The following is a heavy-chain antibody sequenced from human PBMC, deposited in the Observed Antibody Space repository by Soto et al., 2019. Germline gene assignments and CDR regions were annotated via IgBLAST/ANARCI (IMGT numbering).Heavy chain of an antibody. D-gene: IGHD3-10*01. CDR2: IYYSGTT. CDR1: GGSIRTGGYY. CDR3: ATNGGYYDTSGPKYFPH. J-gene: IGHJ1*01. V-gene: IGHV4-31*03. Sequence: SETLSLTCTVSGGSIRTGGYYWSWIRQHPWKGLECIGYIYYSGTTYYNPSLKSRITISVDASKSQFSLKLSSVTAADTAVYYCATNGGYYDTSGPKYFPHWGLGXLVTVSS.